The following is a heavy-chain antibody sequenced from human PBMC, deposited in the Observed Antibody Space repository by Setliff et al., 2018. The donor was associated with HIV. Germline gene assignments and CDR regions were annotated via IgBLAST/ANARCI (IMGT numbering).Heavy chain of an antibody. CDR2: VYYSGTT. V-gene: IGHV4-59*11. D-gene: IGHD3-10*01. CDR3: STVVTLSYRHDGLCPAFDS. CDR1: GGVISSHY. J-gene: IGHJ4*02. Sequence: PSETLSLTCTVSGGVISSHYWSWMRQSPGKGLEWIGSVYYSGTTNYNPSFKSRITISLDRSKRQFSLNLDSVTPADTAVYFCSTVVTLSYRHDGLCPAFDSWGQGLRVTVSS.